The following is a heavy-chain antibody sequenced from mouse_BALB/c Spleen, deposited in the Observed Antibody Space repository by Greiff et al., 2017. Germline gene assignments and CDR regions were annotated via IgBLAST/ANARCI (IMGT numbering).Heavy chain of an antibody. CDR1: GFSLTSYG. CDR2: IWSGGST. J-gene: IGHJ4*01. Sequence: QVQLQQSGPGLVQPSQSLSITCTVSGFSLTSYGVHWVRQSPGKGLEWLGVIWSGGSTDYNAAFISRLSISKDNSKSQVFFKMNSLQANDTAIYYCARNGGITTGYAMDYWGQGTSVTVSS. CDR3: ARNGGITTGYAMDY. D-gene: IGHD2-4*01. V-gene: IGHV2-2*02.